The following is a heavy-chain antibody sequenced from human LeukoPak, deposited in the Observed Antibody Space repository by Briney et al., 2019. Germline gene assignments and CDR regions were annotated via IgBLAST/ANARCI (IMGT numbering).Heavy chain of an antibody. J-gene: IGHJ6*03. V-gene: IGHV3-23*01. CDR3: ARGRLGYCSGGSCYSTARVLYYYYYMDV. CDR1: GFTFSSYA. Sequence: GGSLRLSCAASGFTFSSYAMSWVRQAPGKGLEWVSAISGSGGSTYYADSVKGRFTISRDNAKNSLYLQMNSLRAEDTAVYYCARGRLGYCSGGSCYSTARVLYYYYYMDVWGKGTTVTVSS. CDR2: ISGSGGST. D-gene: IGHD2-15*01.